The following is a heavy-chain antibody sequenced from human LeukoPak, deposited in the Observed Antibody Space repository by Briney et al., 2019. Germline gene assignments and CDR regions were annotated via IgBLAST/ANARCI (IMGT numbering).Heavy chain of an antibody. Sequence: GGSLRLSCAASGFTFSSYEMNWVRQAPGKGLEWVSYISSSGSTIYYADSVKGRFTISRDNAKNSLYLQMNSLGAENTAVYYCAELGITMIGGVWGKGTTVTISS. CDR2: ISSSGSTI. V-gene: IGHV3-48*03. CDR3: AELGITMIGGV. D-gene: IGHD3-10*02. J-gene: IGHJ6*04. CDR1: GFTFSSYE.